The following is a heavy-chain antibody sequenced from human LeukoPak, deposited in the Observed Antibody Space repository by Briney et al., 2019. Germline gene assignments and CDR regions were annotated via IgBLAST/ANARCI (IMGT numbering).Heavy chain of an antibody. CDR2: TRNKADSYTT. CDR1: GFTFSDHY. CDR3: ARVSRYCSSTSCYLYGMDV. D-gene: IGHD2-2*01. V-gene: IGHV3-72*01. Sequence: PGGSLRLSCAASGFTFSDHYMDWVRQAPGKGLEWVGRTRNKADSYTTEYAASVKGRFTISRDDSKNSLYLQMNSLKTEDTAVCYCARVSRYCSSTSCYLYGMDVWGQGTTVTVSS. J-gene: IGHJ6*02.